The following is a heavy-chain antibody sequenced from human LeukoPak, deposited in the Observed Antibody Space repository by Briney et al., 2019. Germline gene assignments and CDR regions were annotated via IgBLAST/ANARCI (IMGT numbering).Heavy chain of an antibody. J-gene: IGHJ6*03. D-gene: IGHD3-10*01. CDR1: GGSFSGYY. V-gene: IGHV4-34*01. Sequence: PSETLSLTCAVYGGSFSGYYWSWIRQPPGKGLEWIGEINHSGSTKYNPSLKSRVTISVDTSKNQFSLKLSSVTAADTAVYYCARGPVVGPYSSGEYYYYYMDVWGKGTTVTVSS. CDR3: ARGPVVGPYSSGEYYYYYMDV. CDR2: INHSGST.